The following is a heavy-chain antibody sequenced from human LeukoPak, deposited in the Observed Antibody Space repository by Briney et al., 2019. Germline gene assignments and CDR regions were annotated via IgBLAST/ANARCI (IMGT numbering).Heavy chain of an antibody. J-gene: IGHJ4*02. CDR3: AKAGYSSSSPFDY. CDR2: IICIGGPT. Sequence: GALRLSCAASGFTFSSYALSWVRRAPGKGLQWVSSIICIGGPTYHAASVKGRFTISRDNSKNTLYLQMNSLRAEDTAVYYCAKAGYSSSSPFDYWGQGTQVSVSS. D-gene: IGHD6-13*01. V-gene: IGHV3-23*01. CDR1: GFTFSSYA.